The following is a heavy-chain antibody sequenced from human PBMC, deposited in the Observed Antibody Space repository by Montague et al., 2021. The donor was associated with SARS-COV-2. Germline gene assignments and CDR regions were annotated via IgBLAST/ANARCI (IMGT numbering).Heavy chain of an antibody. CDR2: TNYGGST. Sequence: SETLSLTCAVYGGSFSDYHWTWIRQSPGGGLEWIGQTNYGGSTKYNPSLRSRVTISIDTLKNQFSLKLTSVTAADTAVYYCARGAPGYWGQGTLVTVSS. V-gene: IGHV4-34*01. J-gene: IGHJ4*02. CDR3: ARGAPGY. D-gene: IGHD1-1*01. CDR1: GGSFSDYH.